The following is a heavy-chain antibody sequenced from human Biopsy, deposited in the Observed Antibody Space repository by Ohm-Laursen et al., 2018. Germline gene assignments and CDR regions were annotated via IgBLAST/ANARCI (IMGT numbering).Heavy chain of an antibody. D-gene: IGHD6-19*01. CDR2: ISYSRDT. V-gene: IGHV4-59*08. CDR3: AKHGSGWTGDDAFHI. CDR1: GGSISGSS. Sequence: TLSLTYPVSGGSISGSSWSWIRQAPGKGLEWIGYISYSRDTNYNPSLKSRITISVDTSKNQFSLKLTSVTAADTAVYYCAKHGSGWTGDDAFHIWGQGTMVTVSS. J-gene: IGHJ3*02.